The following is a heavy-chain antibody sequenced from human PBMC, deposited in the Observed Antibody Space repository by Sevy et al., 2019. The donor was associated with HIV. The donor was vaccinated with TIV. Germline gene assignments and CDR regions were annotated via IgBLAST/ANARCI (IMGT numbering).Heavy chain of an antibody. Sequence: GSLRLSCAASGFTFSSYGMHWVRQAPGKGLEWVAVIWYDGSNKYYADSVKGRFTISRDKSKNTLYLQMNSLRAEDTAVYYCARDQGTYYDFWGAFDIWGQGTMVTVSS. D-gene: IGHD3-3*01. CDR2: IWYDGSNK. V-gene: IGHV3-33*01. J-gene: IGHJ3*02. CDR3: ARDQGTYYDFWGAFDI. CDR1: GFTFSSYG.